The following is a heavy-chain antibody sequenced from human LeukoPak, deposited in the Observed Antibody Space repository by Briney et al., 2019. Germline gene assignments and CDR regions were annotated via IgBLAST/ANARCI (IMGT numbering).Heavy chain of an antibody. D-gene: IGHD3-10*01. CDR1: GFTFSSYG. V-gene: IGHV3-30*18. J-gene: IGHJ4*02. CDR2: ISYDGSNK. CDR3: AKDAVRGVMRYYFDY. Sequence: GRSLRLSCAASGFTFSSYGMHWVRQVPGKGLEWVAVISYDGSNKYYADSVKGRFTISRDNSKNTLYLQMNSLRAEDTAVYYYAKDAVRGVMRYYFDYWGQGTLVTVSS.